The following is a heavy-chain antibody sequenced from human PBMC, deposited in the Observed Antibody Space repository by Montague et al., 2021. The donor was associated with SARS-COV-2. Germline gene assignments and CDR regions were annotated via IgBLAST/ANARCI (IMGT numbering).Heavy chain of an antibody. CDR2: IHHTGRT. V-gene: IGHV4-4*02. Sequence: SETLSLTCVVAGGSISTDNWWTCGRLPAGKGVEWVGEIHHTGRTKYKPSLKRRVSMSVDKSWNQFSLRLTSVTAADTAVYYCARGQRPVVGPGAGAAGGAFNIWGQGTMVTVSS. CDR1: GGSISTDNW. J-gene: IGHJ3*02. D-gene: IGHD2-15*01. CDR3: ARGQRPVVGPGAGAAGGAFNI.